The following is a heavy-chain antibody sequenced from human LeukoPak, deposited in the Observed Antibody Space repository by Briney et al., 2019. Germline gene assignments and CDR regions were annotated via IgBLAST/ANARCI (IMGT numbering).Heavy chain of an antibody. D-gene: IGHD7-27*01. CDR3: ARGLHPDLGHYFDY. J-gene: IGHJ4*02. V-gene: IGHV4-31*03. Sequence: SETLSLTCTVSGGSISSGGYYWSWIRQHPGKGLEWIGYIYYSGSTYYNPSLKSRVTISVDTSKNQFSLKLSSVTAADTAVYYCARGLHPDLGHYFDYWGQGTLVTVSS. CDR2: IYYSGST. CDR1: GGSISSGGYY.